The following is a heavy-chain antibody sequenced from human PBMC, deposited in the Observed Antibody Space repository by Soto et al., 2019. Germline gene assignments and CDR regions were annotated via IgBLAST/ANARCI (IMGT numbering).Heavy chain of an antibody. V-gene: IGHV3-7*01. J-gene: IGHJ4*02. CDR1: GFTFSSYW. CDR3: AMTGSRLVSNYFDY. D-gene: IGHD3-9*01. Sequence: PGGSLRLSCAVSGFTFSSYWMSWVRQAPGKGLEWVANIKQDGSEKYYVDSVKGRFTISRDNAKNSLYLQMNSLIAEDTAVYYCAMTGSRLVSNYFDYWGQGTLVTVSS. CDR2: IKQDGSEK.